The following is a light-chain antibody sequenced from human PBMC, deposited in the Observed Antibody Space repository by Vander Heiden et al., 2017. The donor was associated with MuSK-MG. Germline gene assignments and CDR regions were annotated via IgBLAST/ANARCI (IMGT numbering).Light chain of an antibody. V-gene: IGKV3-11*01. CDR3: HQRNRT. Sequence: DIVLTQSPATLSLSPGERATLSCRASQSVSSYLAWDQQKPGQAPRLLSYDAANRATGIRDRVSGSGSGTDFTRTISSLEPEDFAVEDGHQRNRTFGHGTKVXIK. CDR1: QSVSSY. CDR2: DAA. J-gene: IGKJ3*01.